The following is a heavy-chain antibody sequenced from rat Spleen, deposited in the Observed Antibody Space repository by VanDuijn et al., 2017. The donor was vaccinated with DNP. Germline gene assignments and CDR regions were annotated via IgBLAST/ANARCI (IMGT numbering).Heavy chain of an antibody. CDR3: VRWNSGHFDY. J-gene: IGHJ2*01. D-gene: IGHD4-3*01. CDR2: ITTGGGNT. CDR1: GFTFSNYG. Sequence: EVQLVESGGGLVQPGRSLKLSCIGSGFTFSNYGMAWVRQAPTKGLEWVASITTGGGNTYYRDSVQGRFTISRDNAKNTLYLQMNSLRSEDMATYYCVRWNSGHFDYWGQGVMVTVSS. V-gene: IGHV5S13*01.